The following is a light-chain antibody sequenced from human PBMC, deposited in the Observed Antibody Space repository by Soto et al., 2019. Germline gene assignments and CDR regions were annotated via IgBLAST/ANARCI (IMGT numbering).Light chain of an antibody. CDR2: DTS. CDR3: QQYGTSEII. Sequence: EFVLTQSPGTLSLSPGERATLCCRASQSLTNSFMAWYQQKPGQAPRLLIYDTSSRASGIPDRFSGSGSGTDFTLTISRLETEDFAVFYCQQYGTSEIIFGQGTRLEIK. V-gene: IGKV3-20*01. CDR1: QSLTNSF. J-gene: IGKJ5*01.